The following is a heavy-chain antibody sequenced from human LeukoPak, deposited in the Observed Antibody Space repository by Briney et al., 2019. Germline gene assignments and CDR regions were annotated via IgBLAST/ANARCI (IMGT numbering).Heavy chain of an antibody. CDR1: GYTFTSYD. Sequence: ASVKVSCKASGYTFTSYDMHWVRQAPGQGLEWMAWINPNSGNTGYAQKFQGRVTMTRNTSIRTAYMELSSLRSEDTAVYYCARGTRSGDYWGQGTLVTVSS. CDR3: ARGTRSGDY. J-gene: IGHJ4*02. D-gene: IGHD1-26*01. CDR2: INPNSGNT. V-gene: IGHV1-8*02.